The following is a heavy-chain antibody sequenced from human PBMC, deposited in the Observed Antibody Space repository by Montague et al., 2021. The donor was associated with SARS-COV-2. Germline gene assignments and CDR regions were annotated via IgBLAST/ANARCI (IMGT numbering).Heavy chain of an antibody. CDR3: ARQGRKWLVRIDWFDP. V-gene: IGHV4-39*01. CDR2: IYYSGST. D-gene: IGHD6-19*01. Sequence: SETLSLTCTVSGGSISSSSYYWGWIRQPPGKGLEWIGSIYYSGSTYYNPSLKSRVTISVDTSKNQFSLKLSSVTAADTAAYYCARQGRKWLVRIDWFDPWGQGTLVTVSS. J-gene: IGHJ5*02. CDR1: GGSISSSSYY.